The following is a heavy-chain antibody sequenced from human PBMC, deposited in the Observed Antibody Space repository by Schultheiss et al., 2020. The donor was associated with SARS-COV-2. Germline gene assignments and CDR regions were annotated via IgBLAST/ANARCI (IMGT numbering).Heavy chain of an antibody. CDR1: GGSFSAYY. V-gene: IGHV4-59*10. CDR2: IYTSGST. Sequence: SQTLSLTCAVYGGSFSAYYWSWIRQPPGKGLEWIGRIYTSGSTNYNPSLKSRVTISVDTSKNQFSLKLSSVTAADTAVYYCARGYGNYGPGWFDPWGQGTLVTVSS. J-gene: IGHJ5*02. CDR3: ARGYGNYGPGWFDP. D-gene: IGHD4-11*01.